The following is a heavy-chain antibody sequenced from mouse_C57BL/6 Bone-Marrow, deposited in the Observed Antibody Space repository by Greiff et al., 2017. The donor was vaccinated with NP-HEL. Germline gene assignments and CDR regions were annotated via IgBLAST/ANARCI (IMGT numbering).Heavy chain of an antibody. CDR2: INPSTGGT. Sequence: VQLQQSGPELVKPGASVKISCKASGYSFTGYYMNWVRQSPEKSLEWIGAINPSTGGTTYNKKFKAKATLTVDKSSSTAYMQLKSLTSEDSAGDYCARDGSGFAYWGQGTLVTVSA. D-gene: IGHD3-1*01. CDR3: ARDGSGFAY. V-gene: IGHV1-42*01. CDR1: GYSFTGYY. J-gene: IGHJ3*01.